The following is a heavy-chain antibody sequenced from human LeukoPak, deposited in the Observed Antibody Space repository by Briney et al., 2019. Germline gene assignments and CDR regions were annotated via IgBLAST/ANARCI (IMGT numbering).Heavy chain of an antibody. Sequence: SETLSLTCAVYGGSFSGYYRSWIRQPPGKGLEWIGEINHSGSTNYNPSLKSRVTISVDTSKNQFSLKLSSVTAADTAVYYCARDRADSDTVFDYWGQGTLVTVSS. CDR2: INHSGST. CDR1: GGSFSGYY. V-gene: IGHV4-34*01. D-gene: IGHD2-8*02. CDR3: ARDRADSDTVFDY. J-gene: IGHJ4*02.